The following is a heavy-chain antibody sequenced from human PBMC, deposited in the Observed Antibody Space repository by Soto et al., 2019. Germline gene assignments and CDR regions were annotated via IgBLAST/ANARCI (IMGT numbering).Heavy chain of an antibody. J-gene: IGHJ6*02. CDR1: GSTFSTYI. CDR3: ARTTIFGASGMDV. V-gene: IGHV3-21*01. D-gene: IGHD3-3*01. Sequence: EVQLVESGGGLVKPGGSLRLSCAVSGSTFSTYIMNWVRQAPGKGLEWVSSISVSSRYIYYADSVKGRFTISRDNAKNSLYLQMNSLSAEDTVVYYCARTTIFGASGMDVWGQGTTVTVSS. CDR2: ISVSSRYI.